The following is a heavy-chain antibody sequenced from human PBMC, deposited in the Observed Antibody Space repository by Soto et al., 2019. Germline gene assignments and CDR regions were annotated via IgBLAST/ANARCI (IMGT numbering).Heavy chain of an antibody. D-gene: IGHD1-1*01. Sequence: ASVKVSCKASGYTFTDYYMHWVRQAPGQGLEWMGWINPNNGGTSYAQKFEGWVTMTRDTSISTAYMEVRRLTSDDTAVFYCARGSPTTTPFDYWGQGTLVTVSS. J-gene: IGHJ4*02. CDR2: INPNNGGT. CDR3: ARGSPTTTPFDY. CDR1: GYTFTDYY. V-gene: IGHV1-2*04.